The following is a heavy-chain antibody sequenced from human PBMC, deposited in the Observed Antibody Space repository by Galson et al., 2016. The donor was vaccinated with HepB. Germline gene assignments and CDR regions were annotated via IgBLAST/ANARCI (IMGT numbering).Heavy chain of an antibody. CDR2: IYHSGNS. V-gene: IGHV4-31*03. CDR3: ARGSTATTPLAY. Sequence: TLSLTCTVSGDSLTRGSFYWTWIRQLPGKGLEWIGYIYHSGNSHYNPSLKSRVTMSVDTSKNQFSLNLTSVTAADTAVYYCARGSTATTPLAYWGQGTLVTVSS. CDR1: GDSLTRGSFY. J-gene: IGHJ4*02. D-gene: IGHD4-11*01.